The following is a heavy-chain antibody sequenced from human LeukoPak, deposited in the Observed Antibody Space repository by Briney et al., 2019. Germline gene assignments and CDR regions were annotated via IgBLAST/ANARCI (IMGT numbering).Heavy chain of an antibody. CDR2: INSDGSST. D-gene: IGHD6-19*01. Sequence: PGGSLRLSCAASGFTFSSYWMHWVRQAPGKGLVWVSRINSDGSSTSYADSVKGRFTISRDNAKNTLYLQMNSLRAEDTAVYYCARLPIAVAGHDAFDIWGQGTMVTVSS. CDR1: GFTFSSYW. CDR3: ARLPIAVAGHDAFDI. J-gene: IGHJ3*02. V-gene: IGHV3-74*01.